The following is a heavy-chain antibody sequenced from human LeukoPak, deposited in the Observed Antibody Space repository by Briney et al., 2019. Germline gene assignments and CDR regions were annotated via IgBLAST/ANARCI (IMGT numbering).Heavy chain of an antibody. V-gene: IGHV1-18*01. CDR1: GYTFTSSG. CDR3: ATHPGIVGGGDY. D-gene: IGHD1-26*01. J-gene: IGHJ4*02. Sequence: ASVTVSCKTSGYTFTSSGITWVRQAPGEGLEWLGWISTYNGDTNYAQNLQGRVTMTTDTSTSTAYMELRGLRSDDTAVYYCATHPGIVGGGDYWGQGTLVTVSS. CDR2: ISTYNGDT.